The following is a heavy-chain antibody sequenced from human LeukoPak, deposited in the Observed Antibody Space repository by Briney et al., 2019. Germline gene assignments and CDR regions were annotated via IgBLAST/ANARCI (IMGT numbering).Heavy chain of an antibody. CDR1: GYTFPSYG. CDR2: ISAYNGNT. D-gene: IGHD3-3*01. J-gene: IGHJ4*02. CDR3: ARGLASLEGLYYFDY. V-gene: IGHV1-18*01. Sequence: ASVKVSCKASGYTFPSYGISWVRQAPGQGLEWMGWISAYNGNTNYAQKLQGRVTMTTDTSTSTAYMELRSLRSDDTAVYYCARGLASLEGLYYFDYWGQGTLVTVSS.